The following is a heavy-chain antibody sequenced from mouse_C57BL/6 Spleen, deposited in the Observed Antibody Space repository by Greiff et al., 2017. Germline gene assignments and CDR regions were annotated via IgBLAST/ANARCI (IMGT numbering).Heavy chain of an antibody. J-gene: IGHJ2*01. CDR2: IDPSDSYT. CDR3: ARSTTVVATPYYFDY. V-gene: IGHV1-50*01. Sequence: QVQLKQPGAELVKPGASVKLSCKASGYTFTSYWMQWVKQRPGRGLEWIGEIDPSDSYTNYNQKFKGKATLTVDTSSSTAYMQLSSLTSEDSAVYYCARSTTVVATPYYFDYWGQGTTLTVSS. D-gene: IGHD1-1*01. CDR1: GYTFTSYW.